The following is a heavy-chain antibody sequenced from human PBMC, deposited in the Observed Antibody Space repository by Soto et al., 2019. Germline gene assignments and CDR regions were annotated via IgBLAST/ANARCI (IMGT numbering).Heavy chain of an antibody. D-gene: IGHD6-19*01. CDR1: GFTFSSYS. V-gene: IGHV3-48*02. CDR2: ISSSSSTI. Sequence: GGSLRLSWAAFGFTFSSYSMNRVRQAPGKGLEWVSYISSSSSTIYYADSVKGRFTISRDNAKNSLYLQMNSLRDEDTAVYYCARAKDSSGWTWWFDPWGQGTLVTVSS. J-gene: IGHJ5*02. CDR3: ARAKDSSGWTWWFDP.